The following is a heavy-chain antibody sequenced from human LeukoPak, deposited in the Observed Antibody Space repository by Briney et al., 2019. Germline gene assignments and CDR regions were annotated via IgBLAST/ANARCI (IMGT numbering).Heavy chain of an antibody. CDR1: GGSISSSSYY. J-gene: IGHJ6*02. CDR3: ASLGPTYYDILTGLYGMDV. Sequence: SETLSLTCTVSGGSISSSSYYWGWIRQPPGKGLEWIGSIYYSGSTYYNPSLKSRVTISVDTSKNQFSLKLSSVTAADTAVYYCASLGPTYYDILTGLYGMDVWGQGTTVTVSS. CDR2: IYYSGST. D-gene: IGHD3-9*01. V-gene: IGHV4-39*07.